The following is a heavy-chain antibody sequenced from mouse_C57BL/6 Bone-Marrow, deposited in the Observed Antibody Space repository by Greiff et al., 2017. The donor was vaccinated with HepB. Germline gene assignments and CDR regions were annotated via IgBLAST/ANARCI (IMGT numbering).Heavy chain of an antibody. Sequence: VQLQQSGAELARPGASVKMSCKASGYTFTSYTMHWVKQRPGQGLEWIGYINPSSGYTKYNQKFKDKATLTADKSSSTAYMQLSSLTSEDSAVYYCARGGLYGSSYGYFDVWGTGTTVTVSS. D-gene: IGHD1-1*01. J-gene: IGHJ1*03. CDR3: ARGGLYGSSYGYFDV. V-gene: IGHV1-4*01. CDR1: GYTFTSYT. CDR2: INPSSGYT.